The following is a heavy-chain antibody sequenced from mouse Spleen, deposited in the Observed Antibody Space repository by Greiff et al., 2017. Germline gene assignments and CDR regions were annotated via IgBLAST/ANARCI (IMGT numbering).Heavy chain of an antibody. J-gene: IGHJ3*01. CDR1: GYTFTSYW. CDR3: ARFGGETTGETTEDWFAY. CDR2: IHPNSGST. V-gene: IGHV1-64*01. D-gene: IGHD1-1*01. Sequence: QVQLQQPGAELVKPGASVKLSCKASGYTFTSYWMHWVKQRPGQGLEWIGMIHPNSGSTNYNEKFKSKATLTVDKSSSTAYLQLSSLTSEDSAVFYGARFGGETTGETTEDWFAYWGQGTPVTVSA.